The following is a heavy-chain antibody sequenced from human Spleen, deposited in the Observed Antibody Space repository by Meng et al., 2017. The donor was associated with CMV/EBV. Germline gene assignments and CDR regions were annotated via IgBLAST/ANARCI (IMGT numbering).Heavy chain of an antibody. V-gene: IGHV3-23*01. J-gene: IGHJ4*02. Sequence: GESLKISCEGSGFTFNSYAMSWVRQAPGKGLEWVSGISGGGGNTYHADSVKGRFTISRGNSKNTLYLQMSGLRAEDTAVYYCESHSSSWDFDSWGQGTLVTVSS. CDR1: GFTFNSYA. CDR2: ISGGGGNT. D-gene: IGHD6-13*01. CDR3: ESHSSSWDFDS.